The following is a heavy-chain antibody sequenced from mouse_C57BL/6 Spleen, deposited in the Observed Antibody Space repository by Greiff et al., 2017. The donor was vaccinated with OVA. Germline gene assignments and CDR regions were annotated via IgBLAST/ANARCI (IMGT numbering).Heavy chain of an antibody. CDR3: ARAYYGYFDV. V-gene: IGHV1-64*01. Sequence: QVQLQQSGAELVKPGASVKLSCKASGYTFTSYWMHWVKQRPGQGLEWIGMIHPNSGSTNYNEKFKSKATLTVDKSSSTAYMQLSSLTSEDSAVYYCARAYYGYFDVWGTGTTVTVSS. J-gene: IGHJ1*03. CDR2: IHPNSGST. D-gene: IGHD6-5*01. CDR1: GYTFTSYW.